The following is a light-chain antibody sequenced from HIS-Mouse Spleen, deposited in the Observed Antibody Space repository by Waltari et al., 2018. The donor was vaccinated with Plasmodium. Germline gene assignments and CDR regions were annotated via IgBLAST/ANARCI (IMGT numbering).Light chain of an antibody. CDR2: GAS. Sequence: ENVMTQSPATLSVSPGERASLPCRASQSVSSNLAWYQQKPGQAPRLLIYGASTRATGIPARFSGSGSGTEFTLTISSLQSEDFAVYYCQQYNNWSFTFGPGTKVDIK. CDR3: QQYNNWSFT. J-gene: IGKJ3*01. CDR1: QSVSSN. V-gene: IGKV3-15*01.